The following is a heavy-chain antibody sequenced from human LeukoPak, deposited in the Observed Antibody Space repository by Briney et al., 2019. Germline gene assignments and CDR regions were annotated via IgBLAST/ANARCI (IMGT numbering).Heavy chain of an antibody. Sequence: ASVKVSCKASGYTFTGPYIHWMRQAPGQGLEWMGWVNPNSGATKYAQKFQGRVTVTRDTSTSTAYMELSGLRADDTAAYYCAIVAGIRKNDYWGQGTLVTVSS. D-gene: IGHD6-19*01. V-gene: IGHV1-2*02. CDR1: GYTFTGPY. CDR3: AIVAGIRKNDY. J-gene: IGHJ4*02. CDR2: VNPNSGAT.